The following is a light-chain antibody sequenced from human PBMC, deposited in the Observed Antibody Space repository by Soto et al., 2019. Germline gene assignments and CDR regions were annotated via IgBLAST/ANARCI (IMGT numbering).Light chain of an antibody. J-gene: IGLJ3*02. CDR1: SGHSSYI. V-gene: IGLV4-60*02. Sequence: QLVLTQSSSASASLGSSVKLTCTLSSGHSSYIITWHQQQPGKAPRYLMKLEGSGSYNKGSGVPDRFSGSTSGADRYLTISSLQFEDEAEYYCETWDSNTWVFGGGTKLTVL. CDR2: LEGSGSY. CDR3: ETWDSNTWV.